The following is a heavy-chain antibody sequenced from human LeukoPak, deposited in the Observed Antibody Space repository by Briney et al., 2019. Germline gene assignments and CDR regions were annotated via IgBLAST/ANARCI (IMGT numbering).Heavy chain of an antibody. CDR3: ARDSCSGGSCYLDY. J-gene: IGHJ4*02. D-gene: IGHD2-15*01. CDR2: INSSRSTI. Sequence: GGSLRLSCAASGFTFSSYSINWVRQAPGKGLEWVSNINSSRSTIYYADSVKGRFTISRDNAKNSLYLQMNSLRAEDTAVYYCARDSCSGGSCYLDYWGQGTLVTVSS. CDR1: GFTFSSYS. V-gene: IGHV3-48*01.